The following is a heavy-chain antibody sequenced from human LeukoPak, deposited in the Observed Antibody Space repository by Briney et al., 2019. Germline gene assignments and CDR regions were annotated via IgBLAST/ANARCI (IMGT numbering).Heavy chain of an antibody. CDR2: IHPSGIF. J-gene: IGHJ4*02. CDR3: ARGRDRSKAGDH. D-gene: IGHD5-24*01. Sequence: SETLSLTCAVYGGSCDDYYCSWLRQPPGKGLEWIGEIHPSGIFYYHSPLLSRVTISIDTSKSQFSLRLTSVTAADTAFYYCARGRDRSKAGDHWGQGSLVTVSS. CDR1: GGSCDDYY. V-gene: IGHV4-34*01.